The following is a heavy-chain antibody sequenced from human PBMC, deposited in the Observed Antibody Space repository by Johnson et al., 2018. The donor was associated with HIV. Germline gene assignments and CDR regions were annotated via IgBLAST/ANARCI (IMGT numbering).Heavy chain of an antibody. V-gene: IGHV3-33*06. Sequence: RSLRLSCAASGFTFSSYGMHWVRQAPGKGLEWVAVIWYDGSNKYYADSVKGRFTISRDNSKNTLYLQMNSLRAEDTAVYYCAKDKEYSSSPGAFDIWGQGTMVTVSS. CDR3: AKDKEYSSSPGAFDI. CDR2: IWYDGSNK. CDR1: GFTFSSYG. J-gene: IGHJ3*02. D-gene: IGHD6-6*01.